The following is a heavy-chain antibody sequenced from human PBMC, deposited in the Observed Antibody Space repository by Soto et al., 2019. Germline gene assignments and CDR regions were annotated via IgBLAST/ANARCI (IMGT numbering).Heavy chain of an antibody. D-gene: IGHD3-3*01. J-gene: IGHJ5*02. CDR2: TYYRSKWYN. V-gene: IGHV6-1*01. Sequence: SQTLSLTCAISGDSVSSNSAAWNWIRQSPSRGLEWLGRTYYRSKWYNDYAVSVKSRITINPDTSKNQFSLQLNSVTPEDTAVYYCARDLLEWLSYPGVFDPWGQGTLVTVSS. CDR1: GDSVSSNSAA. CDR3: ARDLLEWLSYPGVFDP.